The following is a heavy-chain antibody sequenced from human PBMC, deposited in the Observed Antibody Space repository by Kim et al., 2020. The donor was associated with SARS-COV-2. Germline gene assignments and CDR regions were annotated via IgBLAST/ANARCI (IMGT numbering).Heavy chain of an antibody. D-gene: IGHD3-22*01. CDR2: IKQDGSET. J-gene: IGHJ6*03. Sequence: GGSLRLSCAASGFTFSSHWMSWVRQAPGKGLEWVANIKQDGSETYSGDSVKGRFTISRDNAKNSLYLQMNSLRAEDTAVYYCERDGDSSWYWGFANYYR. V-gene: IGHV3-7*01. CDR3: ERDGDSSWYWGFANYYR. CDR1: GFTFSSHW.